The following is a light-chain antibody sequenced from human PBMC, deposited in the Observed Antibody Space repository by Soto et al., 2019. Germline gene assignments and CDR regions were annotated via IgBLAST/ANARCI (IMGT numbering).Light chain of an antibody. CDR1: QSVSSSY. CDR2: GAS. J-gene: IGKJ1*01. Sequence: EIVFTQSPGTLSLSPVAIDTLSCRASQSVSSSYLAWYQQKPGQAPRLLIYGASSRATGMPDRFSGSGAGTEFTLTISSLQYDDFVVSYCYQHHHSSPWTFGQGTKVDIK. V-gene: IGKV3-20*01. CDR3: YQHHHSSPWT.